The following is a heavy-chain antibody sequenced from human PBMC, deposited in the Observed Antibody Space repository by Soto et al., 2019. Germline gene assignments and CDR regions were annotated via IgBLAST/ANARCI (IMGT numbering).Heavy chain of an antibody. CDR1: GFTFSSYE. CDR2: ISSSGSTI. V-gene: IGHV3-48*03. Sequence: GGSLSLSCAASGFTFSSYEMNWVRQAPGKGLEWVSYISSSGSTIYYPDSVKGRFTISRDNAENSLYLQMNSLRAEDTAIYYCATHARDYWGQGTLVTVSS. J-gene: IGHJ4*02. CDR3: ATHARDY.